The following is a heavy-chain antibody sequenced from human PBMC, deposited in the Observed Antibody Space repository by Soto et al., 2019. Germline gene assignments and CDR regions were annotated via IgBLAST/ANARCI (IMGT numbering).Heavy chain of an antibody. Sequence: EVQLVESGGGLVQPGGSLRLSCAASGFTFSSYCMHWVRQAPGNGLVWVSRISSDGSSTGYADPVKGRFNISISRDNAQNTMFLQMNTLRAEDTAVYYCVSSRLAWSGGRCVVEYFHNWGQGTLVTVSS. CDR2: ISSDGSST. D-gene: IGHD2-15*01. CDR3: VSSRLAWSGGRCVVEYFHN. V-gene: IGHV3-74*01. CDR1: GFTFSSYC. J-gene: IGHJ1*01.